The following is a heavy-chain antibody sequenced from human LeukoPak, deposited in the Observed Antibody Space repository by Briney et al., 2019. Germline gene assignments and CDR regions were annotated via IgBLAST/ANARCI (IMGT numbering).Heavy chain of an antibody. CDR1: GGSIGDYY. D-gene: IGHD3-22*01. J-gene: IGHJ6*02. CDR2: IYYSGST. V-gene: IGHV4-59*01. Sequence: SETLSLTCTVSGGSIGDYYWTWIRQPPGKGLEWIGYIYYSGSTNYNPSLKSRVTISVDTSKNQFSLKLSSVTAADTAVYYCARVDSYDSSGYHYYYYGMDVWGQGTTVTVSS. CDR3: ARVDSYDSSGYHYYYYGMDV.